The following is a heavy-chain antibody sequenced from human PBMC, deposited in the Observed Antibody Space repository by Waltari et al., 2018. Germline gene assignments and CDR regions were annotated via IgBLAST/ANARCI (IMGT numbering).Heavy chain of an antibody. V-gene: IGHV4-38-2*02. CDR3: ARDGGYSYTSSVFDY. J-gene: IGHJ4*02. CDR1: GYSISSGYY. CDR2: IYHSGST. Sequence: QVQLQESGPGLVKPSETLSLTCTVSGYSISSGYYWGWIRQPPGKGLEWIGTIYHSGSTYYNPSLESRVTISVDTSRNQFSLKLTSVTAADTAVYYCARDGGYSYTSSVFDYWGQGTPVTVSS. D-gene: IGHD6-6*01.